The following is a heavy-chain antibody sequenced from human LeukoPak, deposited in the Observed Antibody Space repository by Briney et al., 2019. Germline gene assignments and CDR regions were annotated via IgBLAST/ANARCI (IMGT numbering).Heavy chain of an antibody. V-gene: IGHV3-30*04. D-gene: IGHD4-17*01. CDR3: VRDLSGHYSFDH. CDR1: GFTFSHYA. Sequence: GGSLRLSCAASGFTFSHYAMHWVRRAPGKGLEWITFVSAEGDRRYYADSVKGRFTISRDDSKNTLYLQMNSLRPEDSALYYCVRDLSGHYSFDHWGQGALVTVPS. J-gene: IGHJ4*02. CDR2: VSAEGDRR.